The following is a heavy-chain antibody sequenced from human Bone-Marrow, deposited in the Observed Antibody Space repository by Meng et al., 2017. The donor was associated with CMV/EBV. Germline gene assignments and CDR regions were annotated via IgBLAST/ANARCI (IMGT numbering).Heavy chain of an antibody. CDR2: ISSSSSYI. D-gene: IGHD2-2*01. V-gene: IGHV3-21*01. Sequence: GGSLRLSCAASGFTFSSYSMNWVRQAPGKGLEWVSSISSSSSYIYYADSVKGRFTISRDSAKNSLYLQMNSLRAEDTAVYYCARESRSSTSSDAFDIWGQGTMVTVSS. CDR1: GFTFSSYS. J-gene: IGHJ3*02. CDR3: ARESRSSTSSDAFDI.